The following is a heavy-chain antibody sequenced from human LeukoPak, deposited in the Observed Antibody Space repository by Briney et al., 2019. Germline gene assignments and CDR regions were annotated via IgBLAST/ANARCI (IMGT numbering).Heavy chain of an antibody. Sequence: GGSLRLSCATSGFTFDDYAMHWVRQAPGKGLEWVSGISWNSGSIGYADSAKGRFTISRDNAKNSLYLEMNSLRAEDTAFYYCAKGKGGKSSTSWYAGYFHHWGQGTLVTVSS. CDR1: GFTFDDYA. CDR3: AKGKGGKSSTSWYAGYFHH. J-gene: IGHJ1*01. CDR2: ISWNSGSI. D-gene: IGHD6-13*01. V-gene: IGHV3-9*01.